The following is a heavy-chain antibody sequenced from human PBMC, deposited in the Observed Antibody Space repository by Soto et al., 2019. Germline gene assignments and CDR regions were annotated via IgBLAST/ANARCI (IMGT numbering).Heavy chain of an antibody. CDR3: VRVVVVAATYFDY. CDR2: ISGSGGST. D-gene: IGHD2-15*01. J-gene: IGHJ4*02. CDR1: GFTFSSYA. V-gene: IGHV3-23*01. Sequence: EVQLLESGGGLVQPGGSLRLSCAASGFTFSSYAMSWVRQAPGKGLEWVSAISGSGGSTYYADSVKGRFTISRDNSKNTLYLQMNSLRAEDTAVCYCVRVVVVAATYFDYWGQGTLVTVSS.